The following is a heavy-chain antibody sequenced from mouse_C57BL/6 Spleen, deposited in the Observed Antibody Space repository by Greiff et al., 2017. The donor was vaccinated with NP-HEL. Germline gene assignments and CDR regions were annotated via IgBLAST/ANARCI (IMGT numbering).Heavy chain of an antibody. Sequence: VQLQQSGAELVKPGASVKISCKASGYAFSSYWINWVKQRPGKGLEWIGQIYPGDGDTNYNGKFKGKATLTADKSSSTAYMQLSSLTSEDSAVYFCEGYDYEGFAYWGQGTLVTVSP. CDR1: GYAFSSYW. V-gene: IGHV1-80*01. D-gene: IGHD2-4*01. J-gene: IGHJ3*01. CDR3: EGYDYEGFAY. CDR2: IYPGDGDT.